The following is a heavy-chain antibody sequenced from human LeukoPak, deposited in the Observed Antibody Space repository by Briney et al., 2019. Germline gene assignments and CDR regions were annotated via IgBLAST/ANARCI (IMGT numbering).Heavy chain of an antibody. CDR1: GFTVSSNY. D-gene: IGHD3-16*01. Sequence: GGSLRLSCAASGFTVSSNYMSWVRQAPGKGLEWVSVIYSGGSTYYADSVKGRFTISRDNSKNTLYLQMNSLRAEDTAVYYCARETRGDDAFDIWGQGTMVTVSS. CDR2: IYSGGST. V-gene: IGHV3-66*02. J-gene: IGHJ3*02. CDR3: ARETRGDDAFDI.